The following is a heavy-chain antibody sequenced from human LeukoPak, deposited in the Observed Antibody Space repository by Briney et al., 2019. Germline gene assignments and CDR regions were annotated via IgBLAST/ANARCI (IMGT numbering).Heavy chain of an antibody. CDR2: ISSSGSFI. J-gene: IGHJ4*02. CDR1: GFTFSSYS. D-gene: IGHD5-24*01. CDR3: ARGLDGHKVDY. V-gene: IGHV3-21*01. Sequence: PGGSLRLSCAASGFTFSSYSMNWVRQAPGKGLEWVSSISSSGSFISYADSVKGRFTISRDNAKNSLYLQMNSLRAEDTAVYYCARGLDGHKVDYWGQGTLVTVSS.